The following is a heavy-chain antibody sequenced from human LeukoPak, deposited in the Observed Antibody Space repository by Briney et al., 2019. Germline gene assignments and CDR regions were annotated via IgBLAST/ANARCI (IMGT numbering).Heavy chain of an antibody. D-gene: IGHD3-22*01. CDR1: GYTFTGYY. CDR3: ARGQHDSSGYYFESTFTR. V-gene: IGHV1-2*06. Sequence: ASVKVSCXASGYTFTGYYLHWARLAPGHGLEWMGRINPNSGGTNFAQKFQGRVTMTRDTSISTAYMELSSLRSDDTAVYYCARGQHDSSGYYFESTFTRWGQGTLVTVSS. CDR2: INPNSGGT. J-gene: IGHJ4*02.